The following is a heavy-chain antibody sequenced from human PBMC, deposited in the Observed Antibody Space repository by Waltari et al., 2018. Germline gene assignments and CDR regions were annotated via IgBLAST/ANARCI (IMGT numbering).Heavy chain of an antibody. D-gene: IGHD6-13*01. CDR3: AREVGGSSWSTTPRGDAFDI. CDR2: IYFAGIT. V-gene: IGHV4-39*07. J-gene: IGHJ3*02. CDR1: GDSIGSGYYY. Sequence: QLQLRESGPGLLKPSETLSLTCSVSGDSIGSGYYYWGWIRQAPGKGLEWIGSIYFAGITYYHPSRKSRLTISVDTSKNQFSLRLSSVTAADTAVYYCAREVGGSSWSTTPRGDAFDIWGQGTMVTVSS.